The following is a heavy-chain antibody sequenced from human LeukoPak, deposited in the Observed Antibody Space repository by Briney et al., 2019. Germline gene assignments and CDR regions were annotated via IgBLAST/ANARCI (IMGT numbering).Heavy chain of an antibody. CDR1: GGSFSGYY. J-gene: IGHJ5*02. V-gene: IGHV4-34*01. CDR2: INHSGST. D-gene: IGHD5-18*01. CDR3: ARVSRTDTAMARGPNWFDP. Sequence: SETLSLTCAVYGGSFSGYYWSWIRQPPGKGLEWIGEINHSGSTNYNPSLKSRVTISVDTSKNQFSLKLSSVTAADTAVYYCARVSRTDTAMARGPNWFDPWGQGTLVTVSS.